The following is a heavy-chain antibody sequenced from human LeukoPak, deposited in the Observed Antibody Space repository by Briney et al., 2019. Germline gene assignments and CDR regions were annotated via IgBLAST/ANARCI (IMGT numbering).Heavy chain of an antibody. CDR1: GFTFDDYA. CDR2: ISWNGGSI. D-gene: IGHD3-22*01. Sequence: PGGSLRLSCAASGFTFDDYAMHWVRQAPGKGLEWVSGISWNGGSIGYADSVKGRFTISRDNAKNSLYLQMNSLRAEDTALYYCAMGDSVGYSPPVGNGGQGTLFTVSS. J-gene: IGHJ4*02. V-gene: IGHV3-9*01. CDR3: AMGDSVGYSPPVGN.